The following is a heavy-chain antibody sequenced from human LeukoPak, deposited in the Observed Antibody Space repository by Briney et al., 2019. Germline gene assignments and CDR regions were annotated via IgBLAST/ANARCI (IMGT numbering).Heavy chain of an antibody. V-gene: IGHV4-61*02. D-gene: IGHD3-3*01. CDR2: IYTSGST. J-gene: IGHJ4*02. Sequence: SQTLPLTRTVSGGSISSGSYYWSWIRQPAGKGLEWIGRIYTSGSTNYNPSLKSRVTISVDTSKNQFSLKLSSVTAADTAVYYCAGYDFWSGLDYWGQGTLVTVSS. CDR1: GGSISSGSYY. CDR3: AGYDFWSGLDY.